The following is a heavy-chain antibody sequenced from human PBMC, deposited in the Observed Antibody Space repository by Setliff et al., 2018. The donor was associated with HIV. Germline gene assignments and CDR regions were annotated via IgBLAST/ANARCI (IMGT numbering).Heavy chain of an antibody. CDR2: IIPIFGTA. D-gene: IGHD3-22*01. CDR1: GGTFSSYA. J-gene: IGHJ5*02. CDR3: ARSYDSSGYYVNWFDP. V-gene: IGHV1-69*05. Sequence: GASVKVSCKASGGTFSSYAISWVRQAPGQGLEWMGGIIPIFGTANYAQKFQGRVTITTDESTSTAYMELSSLRSEDTAVYYCARSYDSSGYYVNWFDPWGQGTLVTVSS.